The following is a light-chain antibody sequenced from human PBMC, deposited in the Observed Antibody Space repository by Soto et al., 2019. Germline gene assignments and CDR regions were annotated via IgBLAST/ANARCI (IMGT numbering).Light chain of an antibody. CDR3: QHHRT. J-gene: IGKJ1*01. V-gene: IGKV3-20*01. CDR2: GAS. CDR1: QSVSSSY. Sequence: EIVLTQSPGTLSLSPGERATLSCRASQSVSSSYLAWYQQKPGQAPSLLIYGASSRATGIPDRFSGSGSGTDFTLTISRLEPEDFAVYYCQHHRTFGQGTKVEIK.